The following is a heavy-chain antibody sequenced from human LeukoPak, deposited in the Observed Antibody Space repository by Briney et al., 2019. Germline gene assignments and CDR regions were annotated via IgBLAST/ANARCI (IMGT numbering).Heavy chain of an antibody. CDR2: IYYTGTT. CDR1: GGSLSSHY. Sequence: SETLSLTCTVPGGSLSSHYWSWIRQPPGKGLELIGHIYYTGTTYYNPSLNSRVTISLDTSRNQFSLRLTSVTAADTAVYYCARFSSDCSTASCYLTYWGQGTLVTVSS. D-gene: IGHD2-2*01. J-gene: IGHJ4*02. CDR3: ARFSSDCSTASCYLTY. V-gene: IGHV4-59*11.